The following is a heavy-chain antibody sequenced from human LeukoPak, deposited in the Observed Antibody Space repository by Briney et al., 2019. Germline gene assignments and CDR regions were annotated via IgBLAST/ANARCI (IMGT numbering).Heavy chain of an antibody. CDR2: TSNTGST. D-gene: IGHD5-12*01. V-gene: IGHV4-59*08. CDR1: GGSISSYY. J-gene: IGHJ5*02. Sequence: SETLSLTCTVSGGSISSYYWSWIRQPPGKGLEWLGYTSNTGSTNYNPSLKSRVTISVDTSKNQFSLKLSSVTAADTAVYYCARHWRDIAPEFDPWGQGTLVTVSS. CDR3: ARHWRDIAPEFDP.